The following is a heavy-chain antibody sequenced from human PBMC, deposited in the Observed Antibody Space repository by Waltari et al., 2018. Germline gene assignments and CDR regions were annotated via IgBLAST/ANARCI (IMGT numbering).Heavy chain of an antibody. Sequence: QVQLVESGGGVVQPGRSLRLSCAASGFTFRSSAMHWVRQAPGKGLEWVAVISYDGSNKYYADSVKGRFTISRDNSKNTLYLQMNSLRAEDTAVYYCARDRGYSHGYFDLWGRGTLVTVSS. D-gene: IGHD5-18*01. CDR1: GFTFRSSA. V-gene: IGHV3-30-3*01. CDR3: ARDRGYSHGYFDL. CDR2: ISYDGSNK. J-gene: IGHJ2*01.